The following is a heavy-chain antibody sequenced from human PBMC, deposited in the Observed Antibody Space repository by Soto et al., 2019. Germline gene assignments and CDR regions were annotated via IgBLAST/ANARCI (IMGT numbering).Heavy chain of an antibody. V-gene: IGHV1-18*01. J-gene: IGHJ5*02. CDR2: ISAYNGNT. D-gene: IGHD3-10*01. CDR3: ARDFPLNYYGSGKDWFDP. CDR1: GYTFTSYG. Sequence: ASVKVSCKASGYTFTSYGISWVRQAPGQGLEWMGWISAYNGNTNYAQKLQGRVTMTTDTSTSTAYMELRSLRSDDTAVYYCARDFPLNYYGSGKDWFDPWGQGTLVTVSS.